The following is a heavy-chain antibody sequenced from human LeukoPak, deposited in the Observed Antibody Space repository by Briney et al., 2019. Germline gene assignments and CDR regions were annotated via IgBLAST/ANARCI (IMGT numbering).Heavy chain of an antibody. CDR2: IYYSGST. V-gene: IGHV4-39*01. Sequence: SETLSLTCTVSGGSISSSSYYWGWIRQPPGKGLEWIGSIYYSGSTYYNPSLKSRVTISVDTSKNQFSLKLSSVTAADTAVYYCARHRGYSGYDYFDYWGQGTLVTVSS. CDR3: ARHRGYSGYDYFDY. CDR1: GGSISSSSYY. J-gene: IGHJ4*02. D-gene: IGHD5-12*01.